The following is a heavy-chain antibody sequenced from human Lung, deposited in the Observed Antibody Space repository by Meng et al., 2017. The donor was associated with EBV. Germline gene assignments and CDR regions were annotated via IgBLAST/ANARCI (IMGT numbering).Heavy chain of an antibody. CDR1: GGSFSGYY. CDR3: ARVWRGATPGDFDY. V-gene: IGHV4-34*01. Sequence: QVQLQQWGAGLLKPSETLSLTCAVYGGSFSGYYWSWIRQPPGKGLEWIGEINHSGSTNYNPSLKSRVTISVDTSKNQFSLKLSSVTAADTAVYYCARVWRGATPGDFDYWGQGTLVTVSS. D-gene: IGHD1-26*01. J-gene: IGHJ4*02. CDR2: INHSGST.